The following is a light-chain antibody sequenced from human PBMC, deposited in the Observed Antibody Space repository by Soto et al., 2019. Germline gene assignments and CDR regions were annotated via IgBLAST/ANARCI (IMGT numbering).Light chain of an antibody. Sequence: DIQMTQSPSSLSASVGDRVTITCRASQSISSYLNWYQQKPGKAPNLLIYAASSLERGVPSRFSGSGSGTEFTLTISSLQPDDFATYYCQQYNSYPWTFGQGTKVDIK. CDR2: AAS. CDR3: QQYNSYPWT. V-gene: IGKV1-16*01. CDR1: QSISSY. J-gene: IGKJ1*01.